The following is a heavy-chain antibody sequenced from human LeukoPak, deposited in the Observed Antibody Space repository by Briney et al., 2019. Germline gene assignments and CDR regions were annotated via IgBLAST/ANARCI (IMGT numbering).Heavy chain of an antibody. CDR1: GFTFTNYV. CDR2: ITGTADKT. V-gene: IGHV3-23*01. CDR3: ARRGGSRGWGAFDI. J-gene: IGHJ3*02. Sequence: GESLRLSCAASGFTFTNYVMNWVRQAPGKGLEWVSSITGTADKTYDADSVKGRFTISRDNSKNTLSLQMSSLRVEDTAIYYCARRGGSRGWGAFDIWGQGTIVTVSS. D-gene: IGHD6-19*01.